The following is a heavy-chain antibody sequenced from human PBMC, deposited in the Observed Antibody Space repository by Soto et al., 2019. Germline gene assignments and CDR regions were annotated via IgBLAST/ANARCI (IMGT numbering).Heavy chain of an antibody. Sequence: PSETLSLTCAVYGGSFSGYYWSWIRRPPGKGLEWIGEINHSGSTNYNPSLKSRVTISVDTSKNQFSLKLSSVTAADTAVYYCARGIRFLEWLPINWFDPWGQGTLVT. J-gene: IGHJ5*02. D-gene: IGHD3-3*01. CDR3: ARGIRFLEWLPINWFDP. V-gene: IGHV4-34*01. CDR1: GGSFSGYY. CDR2: INHSGST.